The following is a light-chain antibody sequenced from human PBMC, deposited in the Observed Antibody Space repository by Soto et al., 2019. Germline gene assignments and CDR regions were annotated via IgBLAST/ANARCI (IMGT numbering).Light chain of an antibody. CDR2: AAS. CDR1: ESVSTN. V-gene: IGKV3-15*01. Sequence: EIVMTQSPATLSVSPGDRATLSCRASESVSTNLAWYQQKPGQAPRLLIYAASTRSIGIPARFSGSGSGTEFTLTISSLQSEDFAVYYCQQYDLSSGFGGGTKVEIK. CDR3: QQYDLSSG. J-gene: IGKJ4*01.